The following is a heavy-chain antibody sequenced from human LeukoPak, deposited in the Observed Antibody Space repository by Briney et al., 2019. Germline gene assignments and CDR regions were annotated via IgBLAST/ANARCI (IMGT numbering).Heavy chain of an antibody. CDR1: GFTFTSSA. CDR3: AAASSSYYYGMDV. Sequence: ASVKVSCKASGFTFTSSAVQWVRQARGQRLEWIGWIFVGSGNTNYAQKFQERVTITRDMSTSTAYMELSSLRSEDTAVYYCAAASSSYYYGMDVWGKGTTVTVSS. D-gene: IGHD6-13*01. J-gene: IGHJ6*04. CDR2: IFVGSGNT. V-gene: IGHV1-58*01.